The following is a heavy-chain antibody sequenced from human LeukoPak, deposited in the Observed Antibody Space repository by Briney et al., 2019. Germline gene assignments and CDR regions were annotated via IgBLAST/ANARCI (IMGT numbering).Heavy chain of an antibody. CDR1: GFTVSSNY. CDR2: IYSGGST. J-gene: IGHJ3*02. V-gene: IGHV3-53*01. D-gene: IGHD3-9*01. Sequence: GGSLRLSCAASGFTVSSNYMSWVRQAPGKGLEWVSVIYSGGSTYYADSVKRRFAISKDNSKNTLYLQMNSLRAEDTAVYYCASVFYDILTGYYPRENDAFDIWGQGTMVTVSS. CDR3: ASVFYDILTGYYPRENDAFDI.